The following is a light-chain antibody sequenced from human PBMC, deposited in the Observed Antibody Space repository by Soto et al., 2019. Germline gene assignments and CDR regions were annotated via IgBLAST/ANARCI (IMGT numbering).Light chain of an antibody. CDR1: SSDVGAYNS. CDR3: SSYTSSNSYV. Sequence: QAVVTQPASVSGFPGQSIAISCTGTSSDVGAYNSVSWYQQYPGKAPKLMIHDVSNRPSGVSDRVSGSKSGNTASLTISGLHAEDEADYYCSSYTSSNSYVFGSGTKPTVL. CDR2: DVS. V-gene: IGLV2-14*01. J-gene: IGLJ1*01.